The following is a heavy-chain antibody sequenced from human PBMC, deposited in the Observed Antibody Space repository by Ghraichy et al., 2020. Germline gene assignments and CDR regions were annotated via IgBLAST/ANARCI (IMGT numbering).Heavy chain of an antibody. J-gene: IGHJ3*02. CDR1: GFTFSSYA. CDR2: ISGSGGST. Sequence: LTCAASGFTFSSYAMSWVRQAPGKGLEWVSAISGSGGSTYYADSVKGRFTISRDNSKNTLYLQMNSLRAEDTAVYYCAKDPDSSTSLRAFDIWGQGTMVTVSS. V-gene: IGHV3-23*01. CDR3: AKDPDSSTSLRAFDI. D-gene: IGHD2-2*01.